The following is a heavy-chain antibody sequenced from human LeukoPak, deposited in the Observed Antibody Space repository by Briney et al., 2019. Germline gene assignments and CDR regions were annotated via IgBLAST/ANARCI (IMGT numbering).Heavy chain of an antibody. CDR2: ISGGGGHT. CDR3: ARDRRSTSGWHFFDY. CDR1: EFDFSTYG. Sequence: GSLRLSCATSEFDFSTYGMTWVRQAPGKGLEWVSTISGGGGHTYYADPVKGRFTISRDNFKNTLYLQMNSLRAEDTAVYYCARDRRSTSGWHFFDYWGQGTLVTVSS. J-gene: IGHJ4*02. V-gene: IGHV3-23*01. D-gene: IGHD6-19*01.